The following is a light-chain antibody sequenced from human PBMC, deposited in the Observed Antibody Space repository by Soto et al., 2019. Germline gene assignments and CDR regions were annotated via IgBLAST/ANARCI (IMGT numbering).Light chain of an antibody. J-gene: IGKJ2*01. CDR1: QSVSSY. Sequence: EIVLTQSPATLSLSPGERATLSCRASQSVSSYLAWYQQKPGQAPRLLIYDASNRATGIPARFSGSGSGTDFTLTSSSLEPEDFAVYYCQQRSNGPPTFGQGTNLEIK. V-gene: IGKV3-11*01. CDR2: DAS. CDR3: QQRSNGPPT.